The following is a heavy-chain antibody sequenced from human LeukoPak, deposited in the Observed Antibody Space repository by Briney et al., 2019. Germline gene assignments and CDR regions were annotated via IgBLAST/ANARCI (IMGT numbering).Heavy chain of an antibody. CDR1: GFTFSSYG. D-gene: IGHD3-10*01. CDR3: AKDLTTVRGVLDY. CDR2: IRYDGSNK. J-gene: IGHJ4*02. Sequence: SGGSLRLSCAASGFTFSSYGMHWVRQAPGKGLEWVAFIRYDGSNKYYADSVKGRFTISRDNSKNTLYLQMNSLRAEDTAVYYCAKDLTTVRGVLDYWGQGTLVTVSS. V-gene: IGHV3-30*02.